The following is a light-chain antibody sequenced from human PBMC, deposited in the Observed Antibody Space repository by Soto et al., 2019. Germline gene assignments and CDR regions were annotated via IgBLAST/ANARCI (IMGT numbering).Light chain of an antibody. J-gene: IGKJ3*01. Sequence: EIVLTQSPGTLSLSPGERATLSCRASQSVSSNYLAWYQQKPGQAPRLLIYGASSRATGIPDRFSGSGSGTDFTLTTSGREPEDFAVYYCQQYGSSPFTFGPGTKVDIK. CDR3: QQYGSSPFT. V-gene: IGKV3-20*01. CDR2: GAS. CDR1: QSVSSNY.